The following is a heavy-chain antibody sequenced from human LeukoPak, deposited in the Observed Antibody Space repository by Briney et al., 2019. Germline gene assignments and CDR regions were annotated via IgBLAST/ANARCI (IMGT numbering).Heavy chain of an antibody. D-gene: IGHD2-2*01. CDR2: IYSGGST. CDR3: ARDWDCTSSSCYDAFDI. CDR1: GFTVSSNY. V-gene: IGHV3-53*01. Sequence: GGSLRLSCAVSGFTVSSNYMSWVRQAPGKGLEWVSVIYSGGSTYYADSVKGRFTISRDNSKNTLYLQMNSLRVEDTAVYYCARDWDCTSSSCYDAFDIWGQGTMVTVSS. J-gene: IGHJ3*02.